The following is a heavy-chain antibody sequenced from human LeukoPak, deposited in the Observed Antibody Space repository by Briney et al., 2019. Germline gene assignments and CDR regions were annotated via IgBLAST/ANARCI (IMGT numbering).Heavy chain of an antibody. D-gene: IGHD3-3*01. J-gene: IGHJ4*02. Sequence: GESLKISCKGSGYSFTSYWIGWVRQMLGKGLEWMGIIYPGDSDTRYSPSFQGQVTISADKSISTAYLQWSSLKASDTAMYYCAITYYDFWSGPGGLDYWGQGTLVTVSS. CDR3: AITYYDFWSGPGGLDY. CDR1: GYSFTSYW. V-gene: IGHV5-51*01. CDR2: IYPGDSDT.